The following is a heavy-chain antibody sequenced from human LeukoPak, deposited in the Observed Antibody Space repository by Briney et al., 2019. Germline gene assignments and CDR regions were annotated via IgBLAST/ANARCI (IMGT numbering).Heavy chain of an antibody. J-gene: IGHJ4*02. CDR1: GFTFSSYA. V-gene: IGHV3-23*01. Sequence: PGGSLRLSCAASGFTFSSYAMSWVRQAPGKGLEWGSAISGSGGSTYYADSVKGRFTISRDNSKNSLYLQMNSLRTEDTALYYCAKDTSIAARPGGGFDYWGQGTLVTVSS. CDR2: ISGSGGST. D-gene: IGHD6-6*01. CDR3: AKDTSIAARPGGGFDY.